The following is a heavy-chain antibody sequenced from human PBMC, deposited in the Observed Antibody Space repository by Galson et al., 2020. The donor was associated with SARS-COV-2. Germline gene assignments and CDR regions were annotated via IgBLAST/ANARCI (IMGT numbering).Heavy chain of an antibody. CDR1: GGTFSSYA. V-gene: IGHV1-69*13. Sequence: SVKVSCKASGGTFSSYAISWVRQAPGQGLEWMGGIIPIFGTANYAQKFQGRVMITADESTSTAYMELSSLRSEDTAVYYCARTGWGSGSKSVTLGNGYYYYGMDVWGQGTTVTVSS. CDR3: ARTGWGSGSKSVTLGNGYYYYGMDV. CDR2: IIPIFGTA. J-gene: IGHJ6*02. D-gene: IGHD3-10*01.